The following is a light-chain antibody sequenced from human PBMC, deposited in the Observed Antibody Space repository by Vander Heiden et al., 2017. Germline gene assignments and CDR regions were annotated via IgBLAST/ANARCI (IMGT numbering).Light chain of an antibody. V-gene: IGLV3-25*03. CDR3: QSADNSGSYAL. J-gene: IGLJ3*02. CDR1: AFPNQY. Sequence: ELTQTPQRSVAPGQTARITCSGDAFPNQYAYWYQQKAGQAPVLVIYEDIERPSGIPEQFSGSTSGTIVTLTISGVQAEDEADYYCQSADNSGSYALFGGGTKLTVL. CDR2: EDI.